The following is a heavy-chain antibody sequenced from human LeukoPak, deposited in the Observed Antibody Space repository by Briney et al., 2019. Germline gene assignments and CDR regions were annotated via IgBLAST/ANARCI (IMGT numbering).Heavy chain of an antibody. CDR3: ARGYYYDSSGYYYVFDY. D-gene: IGHD3-22*01. CDR1: GGSFSSYY. J-gene: IGHJ4*02. CDR2: INHSGST. V-gene: IGHV4-34*01. Sequence: PSETLSLTCAVYGGSFSSYYWSWIRQPPGKGLEWIGEINHSGSTNYNPSLKSRVTISVDTSKNQFSLKLSSVTAADTAVYYCARGYYYDSSGYYYVFDYWGQGTLVTVSS.